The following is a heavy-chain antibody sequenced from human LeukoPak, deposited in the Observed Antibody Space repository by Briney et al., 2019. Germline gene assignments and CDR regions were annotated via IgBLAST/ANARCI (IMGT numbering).Heavy chain of an antibody. CDR3: ARADTSMVTPQDAFDI. D-gene: IGHD5-18*01. CDR2: ISAYNGNT. J-gene: IGHJ3*02. Sequence: ASVKVSCKASGYTFISYGISWVRQAPGEGLEWMGWISAYNGNTKHAQNLQGRVTMTTDTSTSTAYMELRSLRSDDTAVYYCARADTSMVTPQDAFDIWGQGTMVTVSS. V-gene: IGHV1-18*01. CDR1: GYTFISYG.